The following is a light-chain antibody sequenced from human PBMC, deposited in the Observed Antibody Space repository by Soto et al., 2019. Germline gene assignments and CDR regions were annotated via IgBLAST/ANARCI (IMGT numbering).Light chain of an antibody. J-gene: IGKJ1*01. CDR2: AAS. V-gene: IGKV1-16*02. CDR3: QQYHNYPPS. CDR1: QDISIH. Sequence: DIQMTQSPSSVSAYVGDRVTIACRASQDISIHLAWFQQKPGKAPKSLIFAASSLQSGGPSKFSGSGSGTEFTLTIDSLQPEDFATYYCQQYHNYPPSFGQGTKVEIK.